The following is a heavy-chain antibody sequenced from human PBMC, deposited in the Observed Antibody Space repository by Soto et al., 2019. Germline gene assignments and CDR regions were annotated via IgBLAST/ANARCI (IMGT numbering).Heavy chain of an antibody. D-gene: IGHD2-15*01. J-gene: IGHJ6*02. Sequence: GGSLRLSCAASGFTFSSYAMSWVRQAPGKGLEWVSAISGSGGSTYYADSVKGRFTISRDNSKNTLYLQMNSLRAEDTAVYYCAKDLSPYCSGGSCYSTRTITPQTANAPNYSYYGMDVWGQGTTVTVSS. CDR1: GFTFSSYA. CDR3: AKDLSPYCSGGSCYSTRTITPQTANAPNYSYYGMDV. V-gene: IGHV3-23*01. CDR2: ISGSGGST.